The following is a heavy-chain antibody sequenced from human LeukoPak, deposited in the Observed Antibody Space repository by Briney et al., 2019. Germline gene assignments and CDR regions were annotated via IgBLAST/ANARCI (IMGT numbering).Heavy chain of an antibody. CDR3: ARVPPGSSYYYFDY. CDR2: IIPILGIT. V-gene: IGHV1-69*04. CDR1: GGTFSSYA. D-gene: IGHD1-26*01. Sequence: PGASVKVSCKASGGTFSSYAISWVRQVPGQGLEWMGRIIPILGITNYAQKFQGRVTITADTSTSTAYMELSSLRSEDTAVYYCARVPPGSSYYYFDYWGQGTLVTVSS. J-gene: IGHJ4*02.